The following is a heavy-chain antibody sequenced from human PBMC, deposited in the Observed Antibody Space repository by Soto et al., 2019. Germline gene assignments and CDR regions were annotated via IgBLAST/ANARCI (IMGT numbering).Heavy chain of an antibody. CDR1: GFTFSSYG. D-gene: IGHD3-22*01. Sequence: QVQLVESGGGVVQPGRSLRLSCAASGFTFSSYGMHWVRQAPGKGLEWVAVISYDGSNKYYADSVKGRFTISRDNSKNTLYLQMNSLRAEDTAVYYCAKGADSSGYSGHWYFDLWGRGTLVTVSS. CDR2: ISYDGSNK. J-gene: IGHJ2*01. CDR3: AKGADSSGYSGHWYFDL. V-gene: IGHV3-30*18.